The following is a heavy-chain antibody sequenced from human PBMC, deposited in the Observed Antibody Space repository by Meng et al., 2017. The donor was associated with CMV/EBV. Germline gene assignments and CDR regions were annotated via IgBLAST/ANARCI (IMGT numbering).Heavy chain of an antibody. J-gene: IGHJ4*02. D-gene: IGHD2-2*01. CDR1: GYTFTGYY. CDR2: INPNSGGT. CDR3: ARDLGGISSTVY. V-gene: IGHV1-2*02. Sequence: ASVKVSCRASGYTFTGYYMHWVRQAPGQGLEWMGWINPNSGGTNYAQKFQGRVTMTRDTSISTAYMELSRLRSDDTAVYYCARDLGGISSTVYWGQGTLVTVSS.